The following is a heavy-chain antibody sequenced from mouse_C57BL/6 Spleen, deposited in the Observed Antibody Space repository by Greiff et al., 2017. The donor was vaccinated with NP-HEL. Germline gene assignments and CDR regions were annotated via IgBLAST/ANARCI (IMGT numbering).Heavy chain of an antibody. CDR2: INPSRGYT. J-gene: IGHJ4*01. CDR3: ARAVYDGYYEGRMDY. CDR1: GYTFTSYT. Sequence: QVQLKESGAELARPGASVKMSCKASGYTFTSYTMHWVKQRPGQGLEWIGYINPSRGYTKYNQKFKDKATLTEDKSSSTAYMQLSSLTSEDSAVYYCARAVYDGYYEGRMDYWGQGTSVTVSS. D-gene: IGHD2-3*01. V-gene: IGHV1-4*01.